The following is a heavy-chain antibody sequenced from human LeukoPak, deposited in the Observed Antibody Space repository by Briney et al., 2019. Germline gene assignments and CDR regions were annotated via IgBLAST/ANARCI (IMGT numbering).Heavy chain of an antibody. J-gene: IGHJ4*02. Sequence: LSETLSLTCTVSGGSSSSYYWSWIRQPPGKGLEWIGYIYYSGSTNYNPSLKSRVTISVDTSKNQFSLKLSSVTAADTAVYYCARVPGGWFGELLFDYWGQGTLVTVSS. CDR3: ARVPGGWFGELLFDY. CDR1: GGSSSSYY. CDR2: IYYSGST. D-gene: IGHD3-10*01. V-gene: IGHV4-59*01.